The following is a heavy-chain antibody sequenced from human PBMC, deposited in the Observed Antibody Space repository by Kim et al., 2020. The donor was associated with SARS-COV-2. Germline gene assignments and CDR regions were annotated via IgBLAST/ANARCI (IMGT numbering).Heavy chain of an antibody. CDR2: IFYSGIT. V-gene: IGHV4-30-4*01. Sequence: SETLSLTCTVSGGPVSSGDDYWSWIRPPPGQGMEGIGYIFYSGITYYNPSLKSRVIISVDTSKNKFSLKLNSVTAADTAVYYCARESFGSGKYAFDMGG. J-gene: IGHJ3*02. D-gene: IGHD3-10*01. CDR1: GGPVSSGDDY. CDR3: ARESFGSGKYAFDM.